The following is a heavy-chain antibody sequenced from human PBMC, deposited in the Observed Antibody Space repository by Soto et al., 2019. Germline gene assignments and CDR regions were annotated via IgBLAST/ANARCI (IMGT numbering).Heavy chain of an antibody. D-gene: IGHD1-1*01. CDR3: ARVQITIGHYFLAMDV. Sequence: SETLSLTCAVYGGSFSGYSWSWIRQPPGKGLEWIGEINYSGFTNYRPSLKSRVTLSLDTSKNQLSLNLTSVTAADTAVYYCARVQITIGHYFLAMDVWGQGTTVTVSS. CDR1: GGSFSGYS. V-gene: IGHV4-34*01. CDR2: INYSGFT. J-gene: IGHJ6*02.